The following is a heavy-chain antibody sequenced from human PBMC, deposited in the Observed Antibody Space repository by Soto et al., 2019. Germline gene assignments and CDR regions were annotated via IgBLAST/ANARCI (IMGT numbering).Heavy chain of an antibody. CDR2: ISAYNGNT. D-gene: IGHD6-13*01. V-gene: IGHV1-18*04. J-gene: IGHJ5*02. Sequence: APVKVSCKASGYTFTSYGISWVRQAPGQGLEWMGWISAYNGNTNYAQKLQGRVTMTTDTSTSTAYMELRSLRSDDTAVYYCARGSLGIAAAGTWFDPWGQGTLVTVSS. CDR1: GYTFTSYG. CDR3: ARGSLGIAAAGTWFDP.